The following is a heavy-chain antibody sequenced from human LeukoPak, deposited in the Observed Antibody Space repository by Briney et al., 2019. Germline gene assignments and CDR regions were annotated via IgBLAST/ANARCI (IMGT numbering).Heavy chain of an antibody. CDR2: FYAGGGI. D-gene: IGHD4-11*01. CDR3: AKAPLQDSYYYYGMDV. J-gene: IGHJ6*02. Sequence: GGSLRLSCAASGFIVSDTYMSWVRQAPGKGLEWVSVFYAGGGIYYADSVKGRFTISRDNSKNTLYLQMNSLRAEDTAVYYCAKAPLQDSYYYYGMDVWGQGTTVTVSS. V-gene: IGHV3-53*01. CDR1: GFIVSDTY.